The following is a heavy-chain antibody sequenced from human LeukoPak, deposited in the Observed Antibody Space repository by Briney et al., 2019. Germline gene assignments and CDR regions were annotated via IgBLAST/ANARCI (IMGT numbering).Heavy chain of an antibody. Sequence: PGGSLRLSCAASGFTFSSYTMNWVRQAPGKGLEWVSSISSSSSYIYYADSVKGRFTISRDNAKNSLYLQMNSLRAEDTAVYYCARADIVVVPAAAPNYYYMDVWGKGTTVTVSS. CDR3: ARADIVVVPAAAPNYYYMDV. D-gene: IGHD2-2*01. V-gene: IGHV3-21*01. CDR2: ISSSSSYI. CDR1: GFTFSSYT. J-gene: IGHJ6*03.